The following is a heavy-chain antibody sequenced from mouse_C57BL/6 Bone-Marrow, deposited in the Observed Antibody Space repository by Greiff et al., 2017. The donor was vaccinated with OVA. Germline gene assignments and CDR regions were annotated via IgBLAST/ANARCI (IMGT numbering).Heavy chain of an antibody. V-gene: IGHV14-4*01. D-gene: IGHD2-1*01. CDR1: GFNFKDDY. Sequence: VQLQQSGAELVRPGASVKLSCTASGFNFKDDYMHWVKQRPEQGLEWIGWIDPENGDTEYASKFQGKATITADTSSNTAYLQLSSLTSEDTAVYDSTSYGNFDYWGQGTTLTVSS. CDR3: TSYGNFDY. J-gene: IGHJ2*01. CDR2: IDPENGDT.